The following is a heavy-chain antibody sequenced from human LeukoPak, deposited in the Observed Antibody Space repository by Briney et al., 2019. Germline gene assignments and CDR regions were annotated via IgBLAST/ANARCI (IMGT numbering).Heavy chain of an antibody. D-gene: IGHD3-10*01. J-gene: IGHJ4*02. CDR3: ARVRITLVRGVIVFDS. Sequence: GGSLRLSCAASGFTFSSYWMSWVRQAPGKGLEWAANINQDGSEKYYVDSVKGRFTISRDNTKNSVYLHMSSLRAEDTAVFYCARVRITLVRGVIVFDSWGQGTLVTVSS. V-gene: IGHV3-7*05. CDR2: INQDGSEK. CDR1: GFTFSSYW.